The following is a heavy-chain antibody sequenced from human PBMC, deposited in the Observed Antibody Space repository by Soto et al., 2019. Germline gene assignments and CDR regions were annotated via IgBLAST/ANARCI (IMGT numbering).Heavy chain of an antibody. Sequence: GGSLRLSCAASGFTFSSYAMSWVRQAPGKGLEWVSAISGSGGSTYYADSVKGRFTISRDNSKNRLYLQMNSLRAEDTAVYYCAESPYYDFWSGSDAYYYYYYMDVWGKGTTVTVSS. CDR2: ISGSGGST. V-gene: IGHV3-23*01. D-gene: IGHD3-3*01. J-gene: IGHJ6*03. CDR1: GFTFSSYA. CDR3: AESPYYDFWSGSDAYYYYYYMDV.